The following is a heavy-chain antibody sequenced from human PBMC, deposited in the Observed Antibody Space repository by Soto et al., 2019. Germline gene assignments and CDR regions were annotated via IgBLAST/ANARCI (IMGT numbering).Heavy chain of an antibody. CDR3: AKDTARWAGDIVVVPAAMHRDYYYYMDV. D-gene: IGHD2-2*01. CDR1: GFTFDDYA. V-gene: IGHV3-9*01. CDR2: ISWNSGSI. Sequence: GGSLRLSCAASGFTFDDYAMHWVRQAPGKGLEWVSGISWNSGSIGYADSVKGRFTISRDNAKNSLYLQMNSLRAEDTALYYCAKDTARWAGDIVVVPAAMHRDYYYYMDVWGKGTTVTVSS. J-gene: IGHJ6*03.